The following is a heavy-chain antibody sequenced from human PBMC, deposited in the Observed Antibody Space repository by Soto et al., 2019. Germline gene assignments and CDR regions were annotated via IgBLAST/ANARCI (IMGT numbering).Heavy chain of an antibody. CDR1: GYSVSSNSAA. Sequence: SQTLSLTCAISGYSVSSNSAAWNWIRQSPSRGLEWLGRTYYRSKWYNDYAVSVKSRITINPDTSKNQFSLQLNSVTPEDTAVYYCARGGPPSVYYYYGMDVWGQGTTVTVSS. J-gene: IGHJ6*02. V-gene: IGHV6-1*01. CDR3: ARGGPPSVYYYYGMDV. CDR2: TYYRSKWYN.